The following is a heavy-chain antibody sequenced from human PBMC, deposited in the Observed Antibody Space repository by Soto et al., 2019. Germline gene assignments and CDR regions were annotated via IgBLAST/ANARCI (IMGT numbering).Heavy chain of an antibody. Sequence: TCTVSGGSISSGGYYWSWIRQHRWKGLEWIGYIYYSGSTYYNPSLKSRVTISVDTSKNQFSLKLSSVTAADTAVHYCARDLRRAYNWFDPWGQGTMLTVSS. V-gene: IGHV4-31*03. CDR1: GGSISSGGYY. D-gene: IGHD3-10*01. CDR3: ARDLRRAYNWFDP. J-gene: IGHJ5*02. CDR2: IYYSGST.